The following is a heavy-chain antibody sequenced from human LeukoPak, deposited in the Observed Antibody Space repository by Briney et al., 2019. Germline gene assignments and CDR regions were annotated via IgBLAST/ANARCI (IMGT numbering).Heavy chain of an antibody. CDR2: ISSSGSTI. CDR1: GFTFSDYY. D-gene: IGHD6-6*01. Sequence: PGGSLRLSCAASGFTFSDYYMSWIRQAPGKGLEWVSYISSSGSTIYYADSVRGRFTISRDNAKNSLYLQMNSLRAEDTALYYCARDARGSSSWDYSFDFWGQGTLVTVSS. V-gene: IGHV3-11*04. CDR3: ARDARGSSSWDYSFDF. J-gene: IGHJ4*02.